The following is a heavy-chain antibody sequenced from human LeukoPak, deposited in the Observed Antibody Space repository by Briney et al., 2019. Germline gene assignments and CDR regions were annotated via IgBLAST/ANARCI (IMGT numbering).Heavy chain of an antibody. D-gene: IGHD1-26*01. CDR2: MNPNSGNT. V-gene: IGHV1-8*03. J-gene: IGHJ4*02. CDR1: GYTFTSYD. Sequence: ASVKVSCKASGYTFTSYDINWVRQATGQGLEWMGWMNPNSGNTGYAQKFQGRVTITRNTSISTAYMELSSLRSEDTAVYYCARVRGSSTVREFFYDYWGQGTLVTVSS. CDR3: ARVRGSSTVREFFYDY.